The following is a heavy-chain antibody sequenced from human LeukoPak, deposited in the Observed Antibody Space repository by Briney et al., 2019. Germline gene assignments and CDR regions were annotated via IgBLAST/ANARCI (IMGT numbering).Heavy chain of an antibody. Sequence: GGSLRLSCAAAGFTVSSNYMSWVRQAPGKGLEWVSVIYSGGSTYYADSVKGRFTISRDNSKNTLYLQMNSLRAEDTAVYYCARDIGYCSGGSCYDWFDPWGQGTLVTVSS. CDR2: IYSGGST. CDR1: GFTVSSNY. J-gene: IGHJ5*02. V-gene: IGHV3-53*01. D-gene: IGHD2-15*01. CDR3: ARDIGYCSGGSCYDWFDP.